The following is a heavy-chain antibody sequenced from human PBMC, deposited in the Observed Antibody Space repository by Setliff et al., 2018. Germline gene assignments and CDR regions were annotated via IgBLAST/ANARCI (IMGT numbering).Heavy chain of an antibody. D-gene: IGHD2-21*02. Sequence: SETLSLTCTVSGYSISSGYIWGWIWQPPGKGLEWVGNIGHTGSINYNPSLKSRLTISRDTSKNQVSLKLNSVTATDTAVYYCARDLGHGGDSNYWGQGILVTVSS. CDR1: GYSISSGYI. V-gene: IGHV4-38-2*02. J-gene: IGHJ4*02. CDR3: ARDLGHGGDSNY. CDR2: IGHTGSI.